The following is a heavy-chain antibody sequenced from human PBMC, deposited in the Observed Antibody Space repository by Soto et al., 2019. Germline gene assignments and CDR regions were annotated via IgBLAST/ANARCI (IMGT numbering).Heavy chain of an antibody. V-gene: IGHV4-30-4*01. CDR3: SREVMVVTAAFDI. CDR1: GGSISSGDYY. CDR2: IYYSGST. D-gene: IGHD2-21*02. Sequence: SETLSLTCTVSGGSISSGDYYWSWIRQNPGKGLEWIGYIYYSGSTYYNPCIKRRVTISVDTSKTQFSLKLSSVTAADTAVYYCSREVMVVTAAFDIWGQGTMVTV. J-gene: IGHJ3*02.